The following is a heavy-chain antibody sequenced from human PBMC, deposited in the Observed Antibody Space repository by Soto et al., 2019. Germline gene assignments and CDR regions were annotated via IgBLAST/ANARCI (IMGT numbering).Heavy chain of an antibody. D-gene: IGHD4-17*01. CDR1: GFTLSSYW. Sequence: EVQLVESGGGLVKPGGSLRLSCAASGFTLSSYWMSWVRQAPGKGLEWVAKIKQDGSEKYYVDSVKGRFTISRDNAKNSLYLQMNSLRAEDTAVYYCARGGSVTLRYWGQGTLVTVSS. CDR2: IKQDGSEK. V-gene: IGHV3-7*05. CDR3: ARGGSVTLRY. J-gene: IGHJ4*02.